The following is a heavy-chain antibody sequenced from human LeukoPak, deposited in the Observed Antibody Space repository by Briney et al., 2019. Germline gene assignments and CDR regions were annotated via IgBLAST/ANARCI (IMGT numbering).Heavy chain of an antibody. CDR2: IYYSGST. J-gene: IGHJ6*03. CDR1: GGSVSSSSYY. Sequence: PSETLSLTCTVSGGSVSSSSYYWGWIRQPPGKGLEWIGCIYYSGSTYYNPSLKSRVIISVDTSKNQFSLKLTSVTAADTAVYNCARVKLPPYYYYYYMDVWGKGTTVTVSS. D-gene: IGHD1-14*01. CDR3: ARVKLPPYYYYYYMDV. V-gene: IGHV4-39*07.